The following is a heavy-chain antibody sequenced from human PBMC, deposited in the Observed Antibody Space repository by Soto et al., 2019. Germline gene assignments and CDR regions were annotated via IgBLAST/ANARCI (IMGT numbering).Heavy chain of an antibody. Sequence: PWRPLRLSCAASGFTSSRYGMHWVRQAPGKGLEWVAVISYDGINKYYADSVKGRFTISRDNSKNTLYLQMNSLRAEDTALYYGAKDGDCSSTSCLLCYYYYGMDVWGQGTTVTVSS. CDR1: GFTSSRYG. D-gene: IGHD2-2*01. V-gene: IGHV3-30*18. J-gene: IGHJ6*02. CDR2: ISYDGINK. CDR3: AKDGDCSSTSCLLCYYYYGMDV.